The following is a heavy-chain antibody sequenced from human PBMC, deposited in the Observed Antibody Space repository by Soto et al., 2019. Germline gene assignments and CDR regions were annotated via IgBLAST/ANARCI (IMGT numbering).Heavy chain of an antibody. J-gene: IGHJ4*02. CDR1: GFTFSSYA. Sequence: VGSLRLSCAASGFTFSSYAMSWVRQAPGKGLEWVSAISGSGGSTYYADSVKGRFTISRDNSKNTLYLQMNSLRAEDTAVYYCAKDMRELAPPGPFDYWGQGTLVTVPQ. D-gene: IGHD1-26*01. V-gene: IGHV3-23*01. CDR2: ISGSGGST. CDR3: AKDMRELAPPGPFDY.